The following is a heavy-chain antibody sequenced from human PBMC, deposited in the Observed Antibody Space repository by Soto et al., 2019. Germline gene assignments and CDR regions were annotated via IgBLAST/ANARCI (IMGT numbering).Heavy chain of an antibody. CDR1: GYTFTSYG. D-gene: IGHD6-19*01. Sequence: QVQLVQSGAEVKKPGASVKVSCKASGYTFTSYGISWVRQAPGQGLEWMGWISAYNGNTNYAQKLQGRVTMTTDTXTXTXXMELRSLRSDDTAVYYCARVSGSGWPHYYYYGMDVWGQGTTVTVSS. J-gene: IGHJ6*02. CDR2: ISAYNGNT. V-gene: IGHV1-18*01. CDR3: ARVSGSGWPHYYYYGMDV.